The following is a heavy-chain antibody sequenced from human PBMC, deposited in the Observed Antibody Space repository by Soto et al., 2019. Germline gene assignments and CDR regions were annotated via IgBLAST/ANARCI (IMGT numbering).Heavy chain of an antibody. V-gene: IGHV4-59*01. Sequence: SETLSLTCTVSGGSISSYYWSWIRQPPGKGLEWIGYIYYSGSTNYNPSLKSRVTISVDTSKNQFSLRLSSVTAAETAVYYCARDISSGSSWYFSYYGMDVWGQGTTVTVSS. CDR1: GGSISSYY. CDR3: ARDISSGSSWYFSYYGMDV. CDR2: IYYSGST. J-gene: IGHJ6*02. D-gene: IGHD6-13*01.